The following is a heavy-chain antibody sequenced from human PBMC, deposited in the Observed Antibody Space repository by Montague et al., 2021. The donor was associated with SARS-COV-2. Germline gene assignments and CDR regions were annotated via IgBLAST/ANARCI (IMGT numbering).Heavy chain of an antibody. CDR1: GATITSGRYY. D-gene: IGHD3-10*01. CDR3: ARWAALIYYYGLDV. V-gene: IGHV4-31*03. CDR2: IYYNGST. Sequence: TLSLTCTVSGATITSGRYYWTWIRQHPGKGLEYIGNIYYNGSTYYNPSLKSRLTMSVDMSKNQFSLKLRSVTAADTAMYFCARWAALIYYYGLDVWGRGTTVTVSS. J-gene: IGHJ6*02.